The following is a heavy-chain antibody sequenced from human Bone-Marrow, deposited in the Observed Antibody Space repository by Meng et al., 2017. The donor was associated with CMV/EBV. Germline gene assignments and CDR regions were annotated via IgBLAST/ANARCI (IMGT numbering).Heavy chain of an antibody. D-gene: IGHD2-2*01. Sequence: SVKVSCKASGGTFSSYAISWVRQAPGQGLEWMGGIIPILGIANYAQKFQGRVTITADKSTSTAYMELSSLRSEDTAVYYWARADIVVVPAATKRYYYGMDVWGQGTTVTVSS. CDR2: IIPILGIA. V-gene: IGHV1-69*10. CDR3: ARADIVVVPAATKRYYYGMDV. J-gene: IGHJ6*02. CDR1: GGTFSSYA.